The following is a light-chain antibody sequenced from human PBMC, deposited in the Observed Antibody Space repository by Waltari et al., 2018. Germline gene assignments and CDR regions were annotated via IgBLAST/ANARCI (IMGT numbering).Light chain of an antibody. CDR3: QKYGTLPAT. V-gene: IGKV3-20*01. J-gene: IGKJ1*01. Sequence: EIVLTQSPGTLSLSPGERATLSCRASPSVSRTLAWYQQKPGQAPRLLIYDASTRATGIPDRFSGSGFGTDFSLTISRLEPEDFAVYYCQKYGTLPATFGQGTTVEIK. CDR1: PSVSRT. CDR2: DAS.